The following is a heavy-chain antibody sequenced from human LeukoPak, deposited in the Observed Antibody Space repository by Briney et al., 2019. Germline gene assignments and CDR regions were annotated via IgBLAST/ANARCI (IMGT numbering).Heavy chain of an antibody. D-gene: IGHD6-19*01. Sequence: PGGSLRLSCAASGFTFSSYSMNWVRQAPGKGLEWVSSISSSSSYIYYADSVKGRFTISRDNAKNSLYLQMNSLRAEDTAVYYCASLYSSGWPFDYWGQGTLVTVSS. CDR2: ISSSSSYI. CDR3: ASLYSSGWPFDY. J-gene: IGHJ4*02. CDR1: GFTFSSYS. V-gene: IGHV3-21*01.